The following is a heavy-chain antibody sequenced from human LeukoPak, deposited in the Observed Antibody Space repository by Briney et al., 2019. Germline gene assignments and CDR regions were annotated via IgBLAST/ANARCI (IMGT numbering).Heavy chain of an antibody. CDR1: GGSISSSSYY. Sequence: SETLSLTCTVSGGSISSSSYYWGWIRQPPGKGLEWIGSIYYSGSTYYNPSLKSRVTISVDTSKNQFSLKLSSVTAADTAVYYCASDVDTAMVQENAFDIWGQGTMVTVSS. CDR2: IYYSGST. V-gene: IGHV4-39*07. D-gene: IGHD5-18*01. J-gene: IGHJ3*02. CDR3: ASDVDTAMVQENAFDI.